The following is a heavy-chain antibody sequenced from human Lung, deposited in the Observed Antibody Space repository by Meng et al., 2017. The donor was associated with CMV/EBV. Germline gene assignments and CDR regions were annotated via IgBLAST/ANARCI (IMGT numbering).Heavy chain of an antibody. V-gene: IGHV4-4*02. Sequence: PGMGLPSGTLALTCACPGASISSSNVGSWVRQPPGKGLEWIGEIYHGGSTNYNPSLKSRVTISVDKSKNQFSLKLSSVTAADTAVYYCASFPPPGKQWLVTDYWGQGTLVTVSS. CDR1: GASISSSNV. J-gene: IGHJ4*02. D-gene: IGHD6-19*01. CDR2: IYHGGST. CDR3: ASFPPPGKQWLVTDY.